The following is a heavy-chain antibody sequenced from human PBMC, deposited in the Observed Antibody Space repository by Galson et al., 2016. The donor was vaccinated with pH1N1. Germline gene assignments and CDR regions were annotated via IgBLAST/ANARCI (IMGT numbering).Heavy chain of an antibody. CDR2: IYYSGST. J-gene: IGHJ6*02. CDR1: GGTFISYN. CDR3: ARSGPKLRLTGYKYYAIDV. D-gene: IGHD3-3*01. Sequence: SCKASGGTFISYNIGWIRQSPGKGLEWIGSIYYSGSTNYNPSLKSRVTISVDTSKTQFSLKLSSLTTADTAMYYCARSGPKLRLTGYKYYAIDVWGPGTTVTVSS. V-gene: IGHV4-59*01.